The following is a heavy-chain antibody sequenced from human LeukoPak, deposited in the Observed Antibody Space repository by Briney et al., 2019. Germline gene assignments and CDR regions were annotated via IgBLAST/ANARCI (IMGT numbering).Heavy chain of an antibody. V-gene: IGHV1-18*01. CDR3: ASLFYGSGGYRFDY. J-gene: IGHJ4*02. D-gene: IGHD3-10*01. CDR2: ISAYNGNT. CDR1: GYTFTSYG. Sequence: EASVKVSCKASGYTFTSYGISWVRRAPGQGLEWMGWISAYNGNTNYAQKLQGRVTMTTDTSTSTAYMELRSLRSDDTAVYYCASLFYGSGGYRFDYWGQGTLVTVSS.